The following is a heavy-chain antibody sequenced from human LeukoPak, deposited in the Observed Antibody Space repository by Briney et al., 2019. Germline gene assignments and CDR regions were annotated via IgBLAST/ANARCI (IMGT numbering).Heavy chain of an antibody. CDR3: ARGSYCSSTSCSSGYWFDP. Sequence: GRSLRLSCAASGFTFSSYGMHWVRQAPGKGLEWVAVIWYDGSNKYYADSVKGRFTISRDNSKNTLYLQMNSLRAEGTAVYYCARGSYCSSTSCSSGYWFDPWGQGTLVTVSS. V-gene: IGHV3-33*01. CDR1: GFTFSSYG. CDR2: IWYDGSNK. J-gene: IGHJ5*02. D-gene: IGHD2-2*01.